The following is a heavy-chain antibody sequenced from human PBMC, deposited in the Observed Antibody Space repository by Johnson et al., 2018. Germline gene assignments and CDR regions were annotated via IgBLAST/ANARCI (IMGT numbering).Heavy chain of an antibody. V-gene: IGHV3-30-3*01. J-gene: IGHJ3*02. CDR2: ISYDGSNK. CDR3: ARGLGLEWLDAFDI. D-gene: IGHD3-3*01. CDR1: GFTFSSYA. Sequence: QVQLVESGGGVVQPGRSXRLSCAASGFTFSSYAMHWVRQAPGKGLEWVAVISYDGSNKYYADSVKGRFTISRDNSKNTLYLQRNSLTAEDTAVSYSARGLGLEWLDAFDIWGQGTMVTVSS.